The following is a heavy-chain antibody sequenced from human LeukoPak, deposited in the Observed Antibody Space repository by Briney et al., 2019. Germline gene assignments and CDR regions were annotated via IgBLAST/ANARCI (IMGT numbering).Heavy chain of an antibody. V-gene: IGHV1-24*01. Sequence: ASGKVSCKVSRYTLTELAMHLVRQAPGKGLEWMGGFDPEDGETSYAQKFQGRVTMTEDTSTDTAYMELSSLRSEDTAVYYCATYSGYALHDAFDIWGQGTMVTVSS. CDR2: FDPEDGET. CDR1: RYTLTELA. J-gene: IGHJ3*02. CDR3: ATYSGYALHDAFDI. D-gene: IGHD5-12*01.